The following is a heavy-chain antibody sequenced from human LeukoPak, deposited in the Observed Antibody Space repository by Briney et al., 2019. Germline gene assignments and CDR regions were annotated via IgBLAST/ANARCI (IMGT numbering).Heavy chain of an antibody. CDR3: AKGSRASRPYYFDF. V-gene: IGHV3-23*01. CDR2: ITDSGGDT. D-gene: IGHD3-10*01. J-gene: IGHJ4*02. Sequence: PGGSLRLSCAASGFTFNNYAMSWVRQAPGKGLEWVSAITDSGGDTYHADSVKGRFTISRDNSRNTLYLQMNSLRVEDSAVYYCAKGSRASRPYYFDFWGQGTLVTASS. CDR1: GFTFNNYA.